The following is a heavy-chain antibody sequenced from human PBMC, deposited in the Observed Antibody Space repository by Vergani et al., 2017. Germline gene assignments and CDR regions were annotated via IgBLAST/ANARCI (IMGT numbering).Heavy chain of an antibody. CDR2: IKRDGTET. CDR3: VRVLLLPKKASGGAFDV. D-gene: IGHD3-10*01. V-gene: IGHV3-7*03. Sequence: EVHLEESGGGLVQPGGSLRLSCAASGFTFGDYYMAWIRLAPGKGLDWVASIKRDGTETFYVDSVKGRFTISRDNAKNSLFLQMNRLRLEDTALYYCVRVLLLPKKASGGAFDVWGQGTKVTVYS. CDR1: GFTFGDYY. J-gene: IGHJ3*01.